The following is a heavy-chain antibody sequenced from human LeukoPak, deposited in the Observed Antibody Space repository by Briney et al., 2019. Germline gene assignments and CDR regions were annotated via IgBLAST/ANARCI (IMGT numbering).Heavy chain of an antibody. J-gene: IGHJ4*02. CDR3: AKDTGIMGATYFDY. V-gene: IGHV3-9*01. Sequence: PGRSLRLSCAASGFTFDDYAMHWVRQAPGKGLEWVSGISWNSGSIGYADSVKGRFTISRDNAKHSLYLQMNSLRAEDTALYYCAKDTGIMGATYFDYWGQGTLVTVSS. D-gene: IGHD1-26*01. CDR1: GFTFDDYA. CDR2: ISWNSGSI.